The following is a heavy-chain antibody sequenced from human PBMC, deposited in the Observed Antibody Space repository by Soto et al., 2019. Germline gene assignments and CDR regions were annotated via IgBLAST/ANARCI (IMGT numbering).Heavy chain of an antibody. CDR2: INHSGST. Sequence: SETLSLTCAVYGGSFSGYYWSWIRQPPGKGLEWIGEINHSGSTNYNPSLKSRVTISVDTSKNQFSLKLSSVTAADTAVYYCARGRSGASWVYYYYGMDVWGQGTTVTVSS. CDR1: GGSFSGYY. CDR3: ARGRSGASWVYYYYGMDV. V-gene: IGHV4-34*01. J-gene: IGHJ6*02. D-gene: IGHD2-2*01.